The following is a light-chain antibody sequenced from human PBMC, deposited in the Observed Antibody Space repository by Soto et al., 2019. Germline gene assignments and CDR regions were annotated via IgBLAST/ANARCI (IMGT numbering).Light chain of an antibody. J-gene: IGKJ3*01. Sequence: EVVMTQSPETLSVSPGETATLSCRASKTVSSNLAWYQQKRGQAPRLLIYGASTRATSIPARFIGSGSGTEFTLTISSLQSEDFAVYYCQQYDKWVTFGPGTKVDLK. CDR1: KTVSSN. CDR2: GAS. CDR3: QQYDKWVT. V-gene: IGKV3-15*01.